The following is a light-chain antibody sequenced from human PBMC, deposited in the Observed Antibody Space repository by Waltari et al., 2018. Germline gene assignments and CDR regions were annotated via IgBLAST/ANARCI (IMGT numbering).Light chain of an antibody. V-gene: IGKV4-1*01. Sequence: DIVMTQSQDSLDVSLGERATINCKSSQSVLYSSNNKNYLAWYQQKPGQPPKLLIYWASTRESGVPDRFSGSGSGTDFTLTISSLQAEDVAVYYCQQYYSTPYTFGQGTKLEI. CDR2: WAS. J-gene: IGKJ2*01. CDR3: QQYYSTPYT. CDR1: QSVLYSSNNKNY.